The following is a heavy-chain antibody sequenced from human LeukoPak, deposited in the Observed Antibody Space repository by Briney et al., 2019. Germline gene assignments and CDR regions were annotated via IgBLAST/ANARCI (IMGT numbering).Heavy chain of an antibody. CDR3: AKVAEVGATGYYYYMDV. CDR2: ISGSGGST. D-gene: IGHD1-26*01. V-gene: IGHV3-23*01. Sequence: PGGSLRLSCAASGFTFSSYGMSWVRQAPGKGLEWVSAISGSGGSTYYADSVKGRFTISRDNSKNTLYLQMNSLRAEDTAVYYCAKVAEVGATGYYYYMDVWGKGTTVTISS. CDR1: GFTFSSYG. J-gene: IGHJ6*03.